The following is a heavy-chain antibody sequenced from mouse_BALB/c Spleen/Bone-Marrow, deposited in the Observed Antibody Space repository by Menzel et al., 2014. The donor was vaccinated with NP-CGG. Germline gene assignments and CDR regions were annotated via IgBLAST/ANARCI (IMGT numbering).Heavy chain of an antibody. CDR1: GFTFSSYA. Sequence: EVKVVESGGGLVKPGGSLKLSCAASGFTFSSYAMPWVRRTPVKRLEWVASISRGGTTYYPDSVKGRFTISRDNARNILYLQMSGLRSEDTAMYYCARNYYGTFAYWGQGTLVTVSA. CDR3: ARNYYGTFAY. D-gene: IGHD1-1*01. CDR2: ISRGGTT. V-gene: IGHV5-6-5*01. J-gene: IGHJ3*01.